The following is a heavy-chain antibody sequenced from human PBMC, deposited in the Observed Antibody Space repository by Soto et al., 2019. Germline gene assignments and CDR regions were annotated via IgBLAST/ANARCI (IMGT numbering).Heavy chain of an antibody. CDR1: GGSISSYY. D-gene: IGHD6-19*01. V-gene: IGHV4-59*08. J-gene: IGHJ5*02. CDR3: AIASIAVAGTTRFDP. Sequence: SETLSLTCTVSGGSISSYYWSWIRQPPGKGLEWIGYIYYSGSTNYNPSLKSRVTISVDTSKNQFSLKLSSVTAADTAVYYCAIASIAVAGTTRFDPWGQGTLVTVSS. CDR2: IYYSGST.